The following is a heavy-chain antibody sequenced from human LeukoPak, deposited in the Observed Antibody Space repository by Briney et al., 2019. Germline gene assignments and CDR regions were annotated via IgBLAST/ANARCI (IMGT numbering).Heavy chain of an antibody. CDR3: ARATGRRGFVY. J-gene: IGHJ4*02. Sequence: ASVKVSCKASGYTFTEYYIHWVRQAPGQGLKWMGWINPNSGGTNYAQKLQGRVTMTRDTSISTAYMELSRLRSDDTAVYYCARATGRRGFVYWGQGTLVTVSS. CDR2: INPNSGGT. D-gene: IGHD4-17*01. CDR1: GYTFTEYY. V-gene: IGHV1-2*02.